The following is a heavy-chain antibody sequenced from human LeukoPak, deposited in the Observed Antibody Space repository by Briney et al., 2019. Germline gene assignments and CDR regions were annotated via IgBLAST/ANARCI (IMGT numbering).Heavy chain of an antibody. CDR2: ISAYNGNT. Sequence: ASVKVSCKASDYTFTSYGISWVRQAPGQGLEWMGWISAYNGNTNYAQKLQGRVTMTTDTSTSTAYMELRSLRSDDTAVYYCARDPYDYVWGSYPPYFDYWGQGTLVTVSS. CDR1: DYTFTSYG. V-gene: IGHV1-18*01. J-gene: IGHJ4*02. CDR3: ARDPYDYVWGSYPPYFDY. D-gene: IGHD3-16*02.